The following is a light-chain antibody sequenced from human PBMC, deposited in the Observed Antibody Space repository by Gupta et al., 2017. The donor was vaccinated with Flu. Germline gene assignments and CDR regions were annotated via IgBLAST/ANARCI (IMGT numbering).Light chain of an antibody. CDR1: QSLLHSNGYNY. CDR2: LGS. Sequence: DIVMTQSPLSVPVTLGEPASISCRASQSLLHSNGYNYLDWYLQKPGQSPQLLIYLGSNRASGVPDRFSGSGSGTDFTLKISRVEAEDVGVYYCMQALQTPPYTFGQGTKLEIK. J-gene: IGKJ2*01. V-gene: IGKV2-28*01. CDR3: MQALQTPPYT.